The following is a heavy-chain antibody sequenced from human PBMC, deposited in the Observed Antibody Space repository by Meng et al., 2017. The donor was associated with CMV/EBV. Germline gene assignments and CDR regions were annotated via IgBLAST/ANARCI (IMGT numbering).Heavy chain of an antibody. D-gene: IGHD3-3*01. Sequence: SETLSLTCAVYGGSFSGYYWSWIRQPPGKGLEWIGEINHSGSTNYNPSLKSRVTISVDTSKNQFSLKLSSVTAADTAVYYCARDPTWSGWYDSWGQGTLVTVSS. CDR3: ARDPTWSGWYDS. V-gene: IGHV4-34*01. CDR1: GGSFSGYY. CDR2: INHSGST. J-gene: IGHJ5*01.